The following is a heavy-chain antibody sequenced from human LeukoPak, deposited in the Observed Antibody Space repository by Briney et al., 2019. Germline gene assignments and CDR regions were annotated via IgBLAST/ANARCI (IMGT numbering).Heavy chain of an antibody. CDR2: ISGSGGST. CDR3: AREKTYYYDSSGYPALDY. V-gene: IGHV3-23*01. Sequence: GGSLRLSCAASGFTFSSYAMSWVRQAPGKGLEWVSGISGSGGSTYYADSVKGRFTISRDNSKNTLYLQMNSLRAEDTAVYYCAREKTYYYDSSGYPALDYWGQGTLVTVSS. D-gene: IGHD3-22*01. J-gene: IGHJ4*02. CDR1: GFTFSSYA.